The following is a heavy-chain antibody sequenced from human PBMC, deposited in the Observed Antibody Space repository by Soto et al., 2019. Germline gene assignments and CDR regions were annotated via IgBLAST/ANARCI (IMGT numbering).Heavy chain of an antibody. CDR2: IYHSGST. D-gene: IGHD6-13*01. CDR3: ARYIAAYGTSYLAF. J-gene: IGHJ4*02. V-gene: IGHV4-4*02. CDR1: GGSISTNNW. Sequence: QVQLEESGPGLAKPSGTLSLTCTVSGGSISTNNWWSWVRQPPGKGLEWLGEIYHSGSTNYNPSLNNTVIISADTAKNPFSMRLTSVSAADTAVYYCARYIAAYGTSYLAFWGQGTLVTVSS.